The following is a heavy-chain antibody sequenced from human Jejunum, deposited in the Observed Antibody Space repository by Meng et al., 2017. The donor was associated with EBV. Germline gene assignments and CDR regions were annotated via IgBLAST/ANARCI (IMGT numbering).Heavy chain of an antibody. Sequence: EVQLVESGGGLVQPGGTLGFSCAASGFIFSSYAMSWVRQAPGKGLEWVSGISGSGGSTYYADPVKGRFTISRDSSKNTVYLQMNSLRAEDTAVYYCAKDPRYYYDSSGYHFFDSWGQGTMVTVSS. V-gene: IGHV3-23*04. CDR2: ISGSGGST. CDR1: GFIFSSYA. D-gene: IGHD3-22*01. J-gene: IGHJ4*02. CDR3: AKDPRYYYDSSGYHFFDS.